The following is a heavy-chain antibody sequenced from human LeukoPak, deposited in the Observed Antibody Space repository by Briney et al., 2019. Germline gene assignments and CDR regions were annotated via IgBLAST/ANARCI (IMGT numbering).Heavy chain of an antibody. CDR3: ARAGGSGSQYSPDY. D-gene: IGHD3-10*01. CDR2: ISSSNSFI. V-gene: IGHV3-21*01. Sequence: GGSLRLFCAASGFTFIHYSMHWVRQAPGKGLEWVSSISSSNSFIYYADSLKGRFTISRDNAKNSLYLQMNGLRAEDTAVYYCARAGGSGSQYSPDYWGQGTLVTVSS. CDR1: GFTFIHYS. J-gene: IGHJ4*02.